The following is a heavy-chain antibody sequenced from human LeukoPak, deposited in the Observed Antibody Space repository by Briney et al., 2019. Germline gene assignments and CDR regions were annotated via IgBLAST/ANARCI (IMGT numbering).Heavy chain of an antibody. CDR1: GFTFSSYG. D-gene: IGHD6-13*01. Sequence: GRSLRLSCAASGFTFSSYGMHWVRQAPGKGLEWVAVISYDGSNKYYADSVKGRFTISRDNSKNTLYLQMNSLRAEDTAVYYCAIRQLADYWGQGTLVTVSS. J-gene: IGHJ4*02. CDR2: ISYDGSNK. V-gene: IGHV3-30*03. CDR3: AIRQLADY.